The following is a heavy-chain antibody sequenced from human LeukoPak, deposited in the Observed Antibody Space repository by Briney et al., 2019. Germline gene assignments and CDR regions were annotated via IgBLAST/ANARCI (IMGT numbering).Heavy chain of an antibody. D-gene: IGHD6-19*01. CDR2: IYYSGST. J-gene: IGHJ4*02. CDR1: GGSISSSSYY. CDR3: ATSGWYLLPGVY. Sequence: PSVTLSLTCTVSGGSISSSSYYWGWIRQPPGKGLEWIGSIYYSGSTYYNPSLESRVTISVDTSKNQFSLKLSSVTAADTAVYYCATSGWYLLPGVYWGQGTLVTVSS. V-gene: IGHV4-39*01.